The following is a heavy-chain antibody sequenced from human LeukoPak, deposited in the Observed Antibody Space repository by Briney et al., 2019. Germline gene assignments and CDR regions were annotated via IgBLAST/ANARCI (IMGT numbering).Heavy chain of an antibody. V-gene: IGHV4-39*07. CDR3: ARDKSDLGVPFDY. CDR2: IYYSGST. CDR1: GGSISSSSYY. Sequence: KTSETLSLTCTVSGGSISSSSYYWGWIRQPPGKGLEWIGSIYYSGSTYYNPSLKSRVTISADTSKNQFSLKLSSVTAADTAVYYCARDKSDLGVPFDYWGQGTLVTVSS. D-gene: IGHD3-16*01. J-gene: IGHJ4*02.